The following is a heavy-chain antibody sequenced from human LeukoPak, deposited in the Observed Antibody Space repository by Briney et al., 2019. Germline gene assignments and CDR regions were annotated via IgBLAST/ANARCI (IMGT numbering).Heavy chain of an antibody. Sequence: ASVKVPCTASGYTFTGYYMHWVRQAPGQGLEWMGWINPNSGGTNCAQKFQGRVTMTRDTSISTAYMELSRLRSDDTAVYYCASLVHPNFDYWGQGTLVTVSS. D-gene: IGHD1-1*01. CDR3: ASLVHPNFDY. V-gene: IGHV1-2*02. CDR1: GYTFTGYY. CDR2: INPNSGGT. J-gene: IGHJ4*02.